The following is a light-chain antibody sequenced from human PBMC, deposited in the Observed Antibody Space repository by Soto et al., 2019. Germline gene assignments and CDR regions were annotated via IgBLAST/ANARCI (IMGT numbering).Light chain of an antibody. Sequence: DIQMTQSPSSLSASVGDRVTITCRASQGIRNDLGWYQQKPGKAPKRLIYEASILQSGVPSRLSASGPGTEFTLSISSLQAEDFATYYCLQYNTYPKTFGQRTNVEIK. CDR3: LQYNTYPKT. V-gene: IGKV1-17*01. CDR1: QGIRND. J-gene: IGKJ1*01. CDR2: EAS.